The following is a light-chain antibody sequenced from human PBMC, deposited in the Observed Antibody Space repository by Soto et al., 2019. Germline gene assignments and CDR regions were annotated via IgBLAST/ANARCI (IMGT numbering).Light chain of an antibody. V-gene: IGLV1-47*02. CDR3: AAWDDSLSALYV. J-gene: IGLJ1*01. Sequence: QSVLTQPPSASGTPGQRVTISCSGSRSNIGSNYVYWYQHLPRTAPKLLIHSNNQRPSGVPDRFSGSKSGTSASLAISGLRSEDEADYYCAAWDDSLSALYVFGTGTKVTVL. CDR2: SNN. CDR1: RSNIGSNY.